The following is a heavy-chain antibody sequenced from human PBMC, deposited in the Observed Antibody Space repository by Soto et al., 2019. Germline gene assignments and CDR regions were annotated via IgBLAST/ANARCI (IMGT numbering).Heavy chain of an antibody. D-gene: IGHD1-26*01. CDR3: ARAQMYSGAYHDY. Sequence: QVHLVQSRAEVKNPGASVKVSCKASGYTFTNFGINWVRQAPGQGLEWMGWITPYNGNANYAQKHQGRLTITTDTSTSTAYMELRSLRSDDTAVYFCARAQMYSGAYHDYWGQGTLVTVPS. V-gene: IGHV1-18*04. CDR1: GYTFTNFG. CDR2: ITPYNGNA. J-gene: IGHJ4*02.